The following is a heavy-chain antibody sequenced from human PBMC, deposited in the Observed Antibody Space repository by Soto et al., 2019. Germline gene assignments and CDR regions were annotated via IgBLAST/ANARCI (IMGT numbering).Heavy chain of an antibody. V-gene: IGHV3-11*03. CDR1: GFTFGDSY. D-gene: IGHD5-12*01. CDR3: AKRGRWLQSNRAFDI. Sequence: GGSLRLSCAGSGFTFGDSYMSWIRQAPGKGLEWLSYISPGSRYPAYADSVKGRFTISRDNAKRSLYLQMNSLRAEDTAVYYCAKRGRWLQSNRAFDIWGQGTMVTVSS. J-gene: IGHJ3*02. CDR2: ISPGSRYP.